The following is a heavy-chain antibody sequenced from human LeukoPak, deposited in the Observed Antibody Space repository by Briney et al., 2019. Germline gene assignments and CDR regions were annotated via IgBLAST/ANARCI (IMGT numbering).Heavy chain of an antibody. J-gene: IGHJ5*02. V-gene: IGHV3-23*01. Sequence: GSLRLSCVASGFTSSSYAMSWVRQARGKGLEWVSAISGSGGRTYYADSVKGRFTISRDNSKNTLYLQMNSLRAEDTAVYYCAKSITMIVVVMAAWGQGTLVTVSP. D-gene: IGHD3-22*01. CDR2: ISGSGGRT. CDR3: AKSITMIVVVMAA. CDR1: GFTSSSYA.